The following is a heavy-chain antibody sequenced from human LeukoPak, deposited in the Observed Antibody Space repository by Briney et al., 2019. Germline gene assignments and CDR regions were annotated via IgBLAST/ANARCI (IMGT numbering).Heavy chain of an antibody. J-gene: IGHJ5*02. CDR3: ARVGIVVVTSPRDSWFSWFDP. V-gene: IGHV1-18*01. CDR1: GYTFTSYG. Sequence: ASVKVSCKASGYTFTSYGISWVRQAPGQGLEWMGWISAYNGNTNYAQKLQGRVTMTTDTSTSTAYMELRSLRSDDTAVYYCARVGIVVVTSPRDSWFSWFDPWGQGTLVTVSS. D-gene: IGHD2-21*02. CDR2: ISAYNGNT.